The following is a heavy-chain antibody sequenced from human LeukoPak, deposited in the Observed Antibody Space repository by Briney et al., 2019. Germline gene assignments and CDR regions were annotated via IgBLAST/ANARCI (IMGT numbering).Heavy chain of an antibody. V-gene: IGHV3-23*01. CDR3: AKAGPHRYGDWFDP. CDR1: GFTLSHSA. CDR2: TSGGSEFI. J-gene: IGHJ5*02. Sequence: PGGSLRLSCAASGFTLSHSAMSWVRQAPGKGLEWVASTSGGSEFIYYADSVEGRFTISRDNSKNMLYLELNSLRAEDTALYYCAKAGPHRYGDWFDPWGQGTLVTVSS. D-gene: IGHD4/OR15-4a*01.